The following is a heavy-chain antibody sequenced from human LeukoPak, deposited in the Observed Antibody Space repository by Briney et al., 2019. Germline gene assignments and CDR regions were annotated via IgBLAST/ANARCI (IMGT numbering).Heavy chain of an antibody. D-gene: IGHD2-2*01. J-gene: IGHJ5*02. CDR1: GFTFSSYS. CDR3: ARDGCSSTSCRFYNWFDP. V-gene: IGHV3-21*01. CDR2: ISTSSSYI. Sequence: GGSLRLSCAASGFTFSSYSMNWVRQAPGKGLEWVSSISTSSSYIHYADSVKGRFTISRDNAKNSLFLQMNSLRAEDTAVYYCARDGCSSTSCRFYNWFDPWGQGTLVTVSS.